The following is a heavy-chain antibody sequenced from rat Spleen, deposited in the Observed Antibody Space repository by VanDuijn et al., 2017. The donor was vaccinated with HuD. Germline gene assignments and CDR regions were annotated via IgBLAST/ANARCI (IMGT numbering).Heavy chain of an antibody. Sequence: QVQLMESGPGLVQPSQTLSLTCTVSGFSLTSYHVSWVRQPPGKGLEWMGVMWSGGSTDYNSALKSRLSISRDTSKNQVFLKMNSLQSEDTTTYYCAREDNNYFDYWGQGVMVTVSS. V-gene: IGHV2-45*01. D-gene: IGHD1-10*01. CDR3: AREDNNYFDY. CDR2: MWSGGST. CDR1: GFSLTSYH. J-gene: IGHJ2*01.